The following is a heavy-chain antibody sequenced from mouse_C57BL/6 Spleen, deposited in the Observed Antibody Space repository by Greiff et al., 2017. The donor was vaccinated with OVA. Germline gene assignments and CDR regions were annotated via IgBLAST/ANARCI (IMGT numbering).Heavy chain of an antibody. D-gene: IGHD2-2*01. CDR1: GYTFTSYW. V-gene: IGHV1-64*01. Sequence: VQLQQPGAELVKPGASVKLSCKASGYTFTSYWMHWVKQRPGQGLEWIGMIHPNSGSTNYNEKFKSKATLTVDKSSSTAYMQLSSLTSEDSAVDYCAREGDYGYDDAMDYWGQGTSVTVSS. J-gene: IGHJ4*01. CDR3: AREGDYGYDDAMDY. CDR2: IHPNSGST.